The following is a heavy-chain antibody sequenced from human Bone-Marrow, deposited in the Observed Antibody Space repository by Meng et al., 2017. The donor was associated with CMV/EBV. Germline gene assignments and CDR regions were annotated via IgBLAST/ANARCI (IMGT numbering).Heavy chain of an antibody. CDR3: ARGFRRSLTDDSFDI. J-gene: IGHJ3*02. V-gene: IGHV4-59*01. CDR2: IYYSGST. CDR1: GSSISTYY. Sequence: GSLRLSCTVSGSSISTYYWSWIRQPPGKGLEWMGYIYYSGSTDYNPSLITRLTISVDTSKNQFSLKLSSVTAADTAVYYCARGFRRSLTDDSFDIWGQGTMVTVSS. D-gene: IGHD1-14*01.